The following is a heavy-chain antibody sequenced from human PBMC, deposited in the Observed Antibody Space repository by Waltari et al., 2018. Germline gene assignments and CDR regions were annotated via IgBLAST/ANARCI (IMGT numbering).Heavy chain of an antibody. D-gene: IGHD6-13*01. CDR3: ARGGLYGQQLLESAFEI. CDR1: GGSFSTYA. CDR2: IIPMFGTP. J-gene: IGHJ3*02. Sequence: QVQLVQSGAELKKPGSSVKVSCEASGGSFSTYAITWVRQAPGQGLEWMGGIIPMFGTPNYAHKVQDRVTIITDASMTTVYMELSTLTSEDTAVYYCARGGLYGQQLLESAFEIWGQGTKVTVSS. V-gene: IGHV1-69*05.